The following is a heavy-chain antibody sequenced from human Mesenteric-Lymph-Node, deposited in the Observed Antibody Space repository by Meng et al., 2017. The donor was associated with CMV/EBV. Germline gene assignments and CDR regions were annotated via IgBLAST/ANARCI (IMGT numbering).Heavy chain of an antibody. J-gene: IGHJ4*02. Sequence: SGSYYWSWIRQPQGKGMEWIGYIYYSGSTNYNPSLKSRVNISVDTSKNQFSLKLSSVTAADTAVYYCARSEPGYDFWSGYYYYYFDYWGQGTLVTVSS. CDR1: SGSYY. D-gene: IGHD3-3*01. V-gene: IGHV4-61*01. CDR2: IYYSGST. CDR3: ARSEPGYDFWSGYYYYYFDY.